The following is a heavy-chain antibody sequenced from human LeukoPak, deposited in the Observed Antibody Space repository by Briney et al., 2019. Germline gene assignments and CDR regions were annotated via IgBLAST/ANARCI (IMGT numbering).Heavy chain of an antibody. CDR1: GVSINDYY. CDR2: ISHTEGT. V-gene: IGHV4-34*01. CDR3: ARIRCGHSGSVCYNH. D-gene: IGHD3-9*01. Sequence: PSETLSLTCGVFGVSINDYYCSWIRQSPGKGLEWIGEISHTEGTRYNPSLESRATTSVGTSENQLSLKLIFVTAADTAVYYCARIRCGHSGSVCYNHWGLGTLVTVSS. J-gene: IGHJ1*01.